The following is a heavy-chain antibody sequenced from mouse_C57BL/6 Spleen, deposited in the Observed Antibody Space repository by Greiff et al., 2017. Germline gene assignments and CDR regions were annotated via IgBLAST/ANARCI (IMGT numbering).Heavy chain of an antibody. Sequence: EVQVVESGGDLVKPGASLKLSCAASGFTFSSYGMSWVRQTPDKRLEWVANISSAGSYTDYPHNVKGRFTISRDNAKNTLYLQMSSLKSEDTAMYYCAKHSARAYYAMAYWGQGTSVTVSS. CDR1: GFTFSSYG. D-gene: IGHD6-1*01. CDR3: AKHSARAYYAMAY. V-gene: IGHV5-6*01. CDR2: ISSAGSYT. J-gene: IGHJ4*01.